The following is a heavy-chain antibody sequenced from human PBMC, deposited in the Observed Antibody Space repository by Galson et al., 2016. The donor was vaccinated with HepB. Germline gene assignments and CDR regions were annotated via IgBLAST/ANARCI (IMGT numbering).Heavy chain of an antibody. J-gene: IGHJ3*02. D-gene: IGHD2-21*02. Sequence: SLRLSCAASGFTFSTYSMNWVRQAPGKGLEWVSSISSSSSYIYYADSLKGRFTISRDNAKNSLYLQMNSLRAQDTAVYYCSRDYCGGDCYNDAFDIWGQGTMVTVSS. CDR1: GFTFSTYS. CDR2: ISSSSSYI. V-gene: IGHV3-21*01. CDR3: SRDYCGGDCYNDAFDI.